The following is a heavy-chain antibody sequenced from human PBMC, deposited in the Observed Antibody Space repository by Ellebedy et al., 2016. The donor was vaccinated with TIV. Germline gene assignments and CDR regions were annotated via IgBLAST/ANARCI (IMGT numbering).Heavy chain of an antibody. V-gene: IGHV3-48*04. CDR3: ARDPSVGANWFYYMDV. CDR2: ISSSSKNI. J-gene: IGHJ6*03. CDR1: GFTFSSYA. D-gene: IGHD1-26*01. Sequence: GESLKISCAGSGFTFSSYAMNWVRQAPGKGLEWVSYISSSSKNIQYADSVKGRFTISRDNAKNSLYLQMNSLRAEDTAVYYCARDPSVGANWFYYMDVWGKGTTVTVSS.